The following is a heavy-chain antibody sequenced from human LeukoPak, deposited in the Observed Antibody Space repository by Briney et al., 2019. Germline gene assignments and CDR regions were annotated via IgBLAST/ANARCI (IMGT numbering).Heavy chain of an antibody. Sequence: GGSLRLSCAASGFTVITNDMTWVRQAPGKGLEWVSVLYSDGNTKYADSVQGRFTISRDNSKNTLYLEINSLSPDDTAVYYCARGVEPLAANTLAYWGQGTLVTVSS. J-gene: IGHJ4*02. D-gene: IGHD1-14*01. CDR3: ARGVEPLAANTLAY. V-gene: IGHV3-53*01. CDR1: GFTVITND. CDR2: LYSDGNT.